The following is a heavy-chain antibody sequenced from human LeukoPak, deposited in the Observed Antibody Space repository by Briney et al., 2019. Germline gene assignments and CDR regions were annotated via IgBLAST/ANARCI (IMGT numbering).Heavy chain of an antibody. Sequence: GGSLRLSCAASGFTFSSYAMSGVRQAPGKGLEWVSAISGSGGSTHYADSVKGRFTISRDNTKNTQYLQMNSLRAEDTAVYYCAKDLLYCSSTSCYSSWGQGTLVTVSS. D-gene: IGHD2-2*01. V-gene: IGHV3-23*01. CDR2: ISGSGGST. CDR1: GFTFSSYA. CDR3: AKDLLYCSSTSCYSS. J-gene: IGHJ4*02.